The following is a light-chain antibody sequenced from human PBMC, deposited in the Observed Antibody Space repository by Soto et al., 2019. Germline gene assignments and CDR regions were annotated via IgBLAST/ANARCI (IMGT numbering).Light chain of an antibody. V-gene: IGLV7-46*01. J-gene: IGLJ3*02. Sequence: QAVVTQQPSLTVSPGETVTLTCGASTGAVTSGHYPYWLQQKPGQAPRTLISDTDIKNPWTPARFSGSLLGDKAALTLSGARPEEEADYCCFLSFSGPWVFGGGTKLTVL. CDR3: FLSFSGPWV. CDR1: TGAVTSGHY. CDR2: DTD.